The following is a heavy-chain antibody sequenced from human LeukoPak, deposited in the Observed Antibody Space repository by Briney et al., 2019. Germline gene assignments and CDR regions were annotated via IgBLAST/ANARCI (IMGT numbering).Heavy chain of an antibody. CDR3: ARGTVVLLSAMDV. Sequence: GGSLRLSCAASGFSLSNHDINWVRQAPGKGREGVSSISSSSTYIYYGDSVKGGFTVSRDNAKNSVSLQMNSLRADDTAVYYCARGTVVLLSAMDVWGQGTTVIVSS. CDR1: GFSLSNHD. D-gene: IGHD2-15*01. J-gene: IGHJ6*02. CDR2: ISSSSTYI. V-gene: IGHV3-21*01.